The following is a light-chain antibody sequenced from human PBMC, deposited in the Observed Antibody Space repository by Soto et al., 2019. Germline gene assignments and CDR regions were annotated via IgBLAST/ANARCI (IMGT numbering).Light chain of an antibody. CDR1: QSVSSSY. V-gene: IGKV3-20*01. CDR2: GAS. J-gene: IGKJ1*01. Sequence: IVLTQSPGTLSLSQGERATLSCRASQSVSSSYLAWYQQKPGQAPRLLIYGASSRATGIPDRFSGSGSGTDFTLTISRLEPEDFAVYYCQQYGSSPQTFGQGTIVDNK. CDR3: QQYGSSPQT.